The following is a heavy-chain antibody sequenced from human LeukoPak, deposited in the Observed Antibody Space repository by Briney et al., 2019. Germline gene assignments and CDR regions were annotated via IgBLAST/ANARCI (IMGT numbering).Heavy chain of an antibody. J-gene: IGHJ4*02. V-gene: IGHV1-2*02. CDR1: GYTFTDYY. CDR3: ARGYLYYYDVSGYPFDY. D-gene: IGHD3-22*01. Sequence: ASVKVSCKASGYTFTDYYMHWVRQAPGQGLEWMGWINPNRGGTNYAQKFQGRVTMTRDTSISTAYMELRRLRSDDTAVYYCARGYLYYYDVSGYPFDYWGQGTLVTVSS. CDR2: INPNRGGT.